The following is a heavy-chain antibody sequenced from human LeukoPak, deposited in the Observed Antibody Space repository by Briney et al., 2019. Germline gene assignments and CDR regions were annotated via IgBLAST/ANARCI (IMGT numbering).Heavy chain of an antibody. J-gene: IGHJ2*01. V-gene: IGHV3-7*02. CDR1: GFTFCRYW. CDR2: INQDGSEI. CDR3: ATRGDYGSGWYFDL. Sequence: PGGSLRLSCAASGFTFCRYWMTWVRQAPGKGLECMATINQDGSEIYYVDSVKGRFTVSRDNAKNSLDLQMNSLRAEDTAVYYCATRGDYGSGWYFDLWGRGTLVTVSS. D-gene: IGHD3-10*01.